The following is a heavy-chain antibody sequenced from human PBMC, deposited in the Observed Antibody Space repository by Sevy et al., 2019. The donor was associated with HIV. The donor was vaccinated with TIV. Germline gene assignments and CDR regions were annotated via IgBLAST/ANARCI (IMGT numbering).Heavy chain of an antibody. Sequence: GGSLRLSCAASGFTFSNYWMHWVRQAPEKGLMWVSRISSDGSITNYADSVKGRFTISRDNAKNTLYLQMNSLRDEDTAVYYCARVRGYSYGEFDYWGQGTLVTVSS. D-gene: IGHD5-18*01. CDR1: GFTFSNYW. J-gene: IGHJ4*02. V-gene: IGHV3-74*01. CDR3: ARVRGYSYGEFDY. CDR2: ISSDGSIT.